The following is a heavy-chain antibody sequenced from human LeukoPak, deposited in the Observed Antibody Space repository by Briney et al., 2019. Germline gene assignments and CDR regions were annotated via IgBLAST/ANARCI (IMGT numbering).Heavy chain of an antibody. D-gene: IGHD5-18*01. CDR1: GFTLGSHG. CDR3: VREARGYHYTYFDY. Sequence: GGSLRLSCTASGFTLGSHGMHWVRQIPGQGLEWVAAVSSGFHAFFADSVRGRFTVSREDARNSLYLQMNSLRAGDTAVYYCVREARGYHYTYFDYWGQGTLVTVSS. V-gene: IGHV3-13*01. CDR2: VSSGFHA. J-gene: IGHJ4*02.